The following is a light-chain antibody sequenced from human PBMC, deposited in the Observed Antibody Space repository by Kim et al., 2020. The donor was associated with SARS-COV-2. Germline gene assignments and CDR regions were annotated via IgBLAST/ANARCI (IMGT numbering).Light chain of an antibody. V-gene: IGLV3-19*01. J-gene: IGLJ2*01. CDR2: GKN. CDR3: NSRDSSGNRGV. CDR1: SLRSYY. Sequence: ALGQTVRITCQGDSLRSYYASWYQQKPGQAPVLVIYGKNNRPSGIPDRFSGSSSENTASLTITGAQAEDEADYYCNSRDSSGNRGVFGGGTQLTVL.